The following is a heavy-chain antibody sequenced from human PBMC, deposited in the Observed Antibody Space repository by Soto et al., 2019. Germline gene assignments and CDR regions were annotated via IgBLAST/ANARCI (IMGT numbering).Heavy chain of an antibody. CDR2: ISYDGGLK. V-gene: IGHV3-30*03. CDR3: VSDRGYGHASVPYS. D-gene: IGHD5-18*01. CDR1: GFTFTSYG. Sequence: QAHLVESGGGVVQPGRSLRLSCAASGFTFTSYGMHWVRQAPGTRLEWVADISYDGGLKHYADSVKGRFTISRDNSKNMVLLQMNSLRAEDTAVYYWVSDRGYGHASVPYSWGQGTLVSVSS. J-gene: IGHJ4*02.